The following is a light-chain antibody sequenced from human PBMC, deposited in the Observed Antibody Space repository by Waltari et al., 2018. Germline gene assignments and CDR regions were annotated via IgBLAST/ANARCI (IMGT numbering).Light chain of an antibody. Sequence: DIVLTQSPDSLPVSLGERATINCKSSQSILYSYNNKTYLAWYQQKPGQPPNLLLYWASTRQSGVPDRFSGSGSGTEFTLTISSLQAEDVAVYYCQHYYSSPYTFGQGTKLEIK. J-gene: IGKJ2*01. CDR2: WAS. CDR3: QHYYSSPYT. CDR1: QSILYSYNNKTY. V-gene: IGKV4-1*01.